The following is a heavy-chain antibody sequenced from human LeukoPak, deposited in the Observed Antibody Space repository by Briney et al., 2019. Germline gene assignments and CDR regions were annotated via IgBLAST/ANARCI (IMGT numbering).Heavy chain of an antibody. CDR3: ASRGGTIFGVVPPRNYYYYYGMDV. V-gene: IGHV1-46*01. CDR1: GYTFTSYY. D-gene: IGHD3-3*01. Sequence: ASVKVSCKASGYTFTSYYMHWVRQARGQGLEWMGTINPSGGSTSYAQKFQGRVTMTRDTSTSTVYMELSRLRSDDTAVYYCASRGGTIFGVVPPRNYYYYYGMDVWGQGTTVTVSS. CDR2: INPSGGST. J-gene: IGHJ6*02.